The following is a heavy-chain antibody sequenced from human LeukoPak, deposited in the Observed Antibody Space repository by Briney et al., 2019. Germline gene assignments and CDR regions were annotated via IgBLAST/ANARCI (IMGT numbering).Heavy chain of an antibody. Sequence: SETLSLTCSVSGGPIISHYWSWVRQSPGKGLEWIGYISNSGSNDYNPSLRRRVTISIDTSKGQFYLELNPLTAADSASYYCVRDALEGYYSSCYMDVWGRGTPVTVSS. CDR1: GGPIISHY. V-gene: IGHV4-59*11. CDR2: ISNSGSN. CDR3: VRDALEGYYSSCYMDV. D-gene: IGHD1-1*01. J-gene: IGHJ6*03.